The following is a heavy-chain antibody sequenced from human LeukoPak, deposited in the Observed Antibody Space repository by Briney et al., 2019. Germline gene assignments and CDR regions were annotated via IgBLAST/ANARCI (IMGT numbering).Heavy chain of an antibody. J-gene: IGHJ6*04. CDR1: GFTFSSYE. Sequence: GGSLRLSCAASGFTFSSYEMNWVRQAPGKGLEWVSYISSSGSTIYYADSVKGRFTISRDNTKNSLYLQMNSLRAEDTAVYYCAELGITMIGGVWGKGTTVTISS. V-gene: IGHV3-48*03. CDR3: AELGITMIGGV. D-gene: IGHD3-10*02. CDR2: ISSSGSTI.